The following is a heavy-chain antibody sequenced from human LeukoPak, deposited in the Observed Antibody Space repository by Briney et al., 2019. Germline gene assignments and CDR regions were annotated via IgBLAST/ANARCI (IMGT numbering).Heavy chain of an antibody. CDR3: ARERRGGLDTAMEDYFDY. V-gene: IGHV3-7*01. Sequence: PGRSLRLSCAASGFTFSSYGMHWVRQAPGKGLEWVANIKQDGSEKYYVDSVKGRFTISRDNAKNSLYLQMNSLRAEDTAVYYCARERRGGLDTAMEDYFDYWGQGTLVTVSS. J-gene: IGHJ4*02. D-gene: IGHD5-18*01. CDR1: GFTFSSYG. CDR2: IKQDGSEK.